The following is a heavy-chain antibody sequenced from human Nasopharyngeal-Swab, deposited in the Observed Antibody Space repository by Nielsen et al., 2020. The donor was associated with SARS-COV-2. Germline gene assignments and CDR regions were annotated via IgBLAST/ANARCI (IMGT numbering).Heavy chain of an antibody. D-gene: IGHD2-2*03. V-gene: IGHV3-74*01. CDR3: LRGMAGYGWFDP. CDR2: ISSDGGA. J-gene: IGHJ5*02. CDR1: GFSISGYW. Sequence: GESLKISCAASGFSISGYWMHWVRQAPGKGLVWVSRISSDGGASYADSATGRFTISRDNAKNTVYLQMNSLRDEDTAVYYCLRGMAGYGWFDPWGQGILVTVSS.